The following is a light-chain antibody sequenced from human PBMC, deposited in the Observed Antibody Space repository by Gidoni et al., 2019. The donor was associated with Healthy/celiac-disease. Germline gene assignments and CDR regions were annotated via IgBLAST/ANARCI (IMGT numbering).Light chain of an antibody. V-gene: IGLV3-21*02. J-gene: IGLJ2*01. Sequence: SYVLPLPPSVSVAPGQTARITCGGNHIGSKSAHWYLQKPGQAPELVVYDDSDRPSGIPERFSGSNSGNTATLTISRVEAGDEADYYCQVWDSSSEDVVFGGGTKRTVL. CDR1: HIGSKS. CDR2: DDS. CDR3: QVWDSSSEDVV.